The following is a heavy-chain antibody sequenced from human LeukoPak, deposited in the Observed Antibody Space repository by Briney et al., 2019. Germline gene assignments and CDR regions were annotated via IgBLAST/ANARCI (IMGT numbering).Heavy chain of an antibody. D-gene: IGHD3-3*01. CDR3: ARDLLYDFWSGYYFDI. J-gene: IGHJ3*02. Sequence: SETLSLTCTVSGYFISSGYYWGWIRQPPGKGLEWIGSIYYSGSTYYNPSLKSRVTISVDTSKNQFSLKLSSVTAADTAVYYCARDLLYDFWSGYYFDIWGQGTMVTVSS. V-gene: IGHV4-38-2*02. CDR2: IYYSGST. CDR1: GYFISSGYY.